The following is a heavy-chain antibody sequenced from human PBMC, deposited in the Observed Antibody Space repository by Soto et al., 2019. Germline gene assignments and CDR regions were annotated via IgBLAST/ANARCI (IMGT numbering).Heavy chain of an antibody. J-gene: IGHJ4*02. CDR3: ARVGHYYGSGTTYDY. V-gene: IGHV1-3*01. CDR1: GYTFTSYA. CDR2: INAGNGNT. Sequence: QVQLVQSGAEVKKPGASVKVSCKASGYTFTSYAMHWVRQAPGQRLEWMGWINAGNGNTKYSQKFQDRVTITRDTSASTAYMELSSLRSEDTAVYYCARVGHYYGSGTTYDYWGQGTLVTVSS. D-gene: IGHD3-10*01.